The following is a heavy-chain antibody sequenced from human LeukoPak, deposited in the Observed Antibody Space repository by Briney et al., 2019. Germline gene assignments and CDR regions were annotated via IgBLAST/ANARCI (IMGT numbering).Heavy chain of an antibody. CDR2: IYYSGST. D-gene: IGHD1-26*01. J-gene: IGHJ4*02. V-gene: IGHV4-59*11. CDR1: GGSISSHY. CDR3: AGVGATTGDYFDY. Sequence: SETLSLTCTVFGGSISSHYWSWIRQPPGKGLEWIGYIYYSGSTNYNPSLKSRVTISVDTSKNQFSLKLSSVTAADTAVYYCAGVGATTGDYFDYWGQGTLVTVSS.